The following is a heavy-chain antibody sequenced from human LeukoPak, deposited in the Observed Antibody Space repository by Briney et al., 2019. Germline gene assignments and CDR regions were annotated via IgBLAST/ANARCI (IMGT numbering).Heavy chain of an antibody. CDR2: IYYSGST. V-gene: IGHV4-39*07. Sequence: SETLSLTCTVSGGSISSSSYYWGWIRQPPGKGLEWIGSIYYSGSTYYNPSLKSRVTISVDTSKNQFSLKLSSVTAADTAVYYCARSGFDWLSPGLYWGQGTLVTVSS. J-gene: IGHJ4*02. CDR3: ARSGFDWLSPGLY. D-gene: IGHD3-9*01. CDR1: GGSISSSSYY.